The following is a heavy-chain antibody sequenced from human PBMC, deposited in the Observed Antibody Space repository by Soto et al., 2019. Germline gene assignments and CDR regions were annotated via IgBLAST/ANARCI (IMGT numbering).Heavy chain of an antibody. J-gene: IGHJ6*03. V-gene: IGHV4-31*03. CDR1: GGSISSGDHY. CDR2: IYYSGNT. D-gene: IGHD6-6*01. CDR3: AKVEEYSSSSYYYYYMDV. Sequence: PSETLSLTCTVSGGSISSGDHYWNWIRQHPGKGLEWIGYIYYSGNTYYNPSLKSRVTISVDTSNNQFSLKLSSVTAADTAVYYCAKVEEYSSSSYYYYYMDVWGKGTTVTVSS.